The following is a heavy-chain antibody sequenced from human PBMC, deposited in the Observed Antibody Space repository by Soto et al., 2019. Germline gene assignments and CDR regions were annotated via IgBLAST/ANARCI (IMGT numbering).Heavy chain of an antibody. CDR1: GGSISSGGYY. CDR3: ARGRARAQWELLQNWFDP. CDR2: IYYSGST. Sequence: SETLSLTCTVSGGSISSGGYYWSWIRQHPGKGLEWIGYIYYSGSTYYNPPLKSRVTISVDTSKNQFSLKLSSVTAADTAVYYCARGRARAQWELLQNWFDPWGQGTLVTVSS. J-gene: IGHJ5*02. D-gene: IGHD1-26*01. V-gene: IGHV4-31*03.